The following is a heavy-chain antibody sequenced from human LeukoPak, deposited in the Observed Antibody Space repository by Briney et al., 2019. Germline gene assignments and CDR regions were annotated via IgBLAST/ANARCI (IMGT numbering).Heavy chain of an antibody. D-gene: IGHD3-10*01. J-gene: IGHJ4*02. Sequence: SETLSLTCTVSGVSISSSSYYWGWIRQPPGKGLEWIGSIYYSGTTYYNPSLRSRVTISVDTSKNQFSLKLSSVTAADTAVYYCARLVYGSGSRFDYWGQGTLVTVSS. CDR2: IYYSGTT. CDR3: ARLVYGSGSRFDY. CDR1: GVSISSSSYY. V-gene: IGHV4-39*01.